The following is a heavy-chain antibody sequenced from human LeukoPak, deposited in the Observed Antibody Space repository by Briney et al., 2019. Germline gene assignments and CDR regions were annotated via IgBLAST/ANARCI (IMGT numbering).Heavy chain of an antibody. Sequence: PSETLSPTCAVYGGSFSGYYWSWIRQPPGEGLEWIGEINHSGSTNYNPSLKSRVTISVDTSKNQFSLKLSSVTAADTAVYYCARCSSSWLVRLFDPWGQGTLVTVSS. V-gene: IGHV4-34*01. CDR3: ARCSSSWLVRLFDP. CDR2: INHSGST. J-gene: IGHJ5*02. CDR1: GGSFSGYY. D-gene: IGHD6-13*01.